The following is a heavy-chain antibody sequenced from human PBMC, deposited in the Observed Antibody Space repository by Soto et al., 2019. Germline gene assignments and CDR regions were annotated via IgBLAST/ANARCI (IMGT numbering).Heavy chain of an antibody. V-gene: IGHV5-51*01. Sequence: PGESLKISCKGSGYSFTSYWIGWVRQMPGKGLEWMGIIYPGDSDTRYSPSFQGQVTISADKSISTAYLQWSSLKASDTAMYYCARHKGSSSAGPHPATNWYYYYYGMDVWGQGTTVTVSS. CDR2: IYPGDSDT. CDR1: GYSFTSYW. J-gene: IGHJ6*02. D-gene: IGHD6-13*01. CDR3: ARHKGSSSAGPHPATNWYYYYYGMDV.